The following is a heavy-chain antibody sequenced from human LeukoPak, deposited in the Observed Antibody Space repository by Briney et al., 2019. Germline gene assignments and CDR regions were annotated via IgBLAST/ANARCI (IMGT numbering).Heavy chain of an antibody. J-gene: IGHJ6*03. CDR3: ARNSGYDFRYYYYYMDV. V-gene: IGHV1-2*02. CDR1: GYTFTGYY. D-gene: IGHD5-12*01. CDR2: INPNSGGT. Sequence: ASVKVSCKASGYTFTGYYMHWVRQAPGQGLEWMGWINPNSGGTNYAQKFQGRVTMTRDTSISTAYMELSRLRSDDTAVYYCARNSGYDFRYYYYYMDVWGKGTMVTVSS.